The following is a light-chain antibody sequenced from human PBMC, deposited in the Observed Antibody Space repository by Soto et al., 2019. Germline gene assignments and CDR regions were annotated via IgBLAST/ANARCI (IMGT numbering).Light chain of an antibody. V-gene: IGKV1-39*01. CDR3: QQSLSIPYT. Sequence: DIQMTQSPSSLSESVGDRVTITCRASQTISTYLNWYQQKPGKAPKLLIYAASSLQSGVPSRFSGSGSGTDFTPTISSLQPEDFATYYCQQSLSIPYTFGQGTKLEIK. CDR2: AAS. J-gene: IGKJ2*01. CDR1: QTISTY.